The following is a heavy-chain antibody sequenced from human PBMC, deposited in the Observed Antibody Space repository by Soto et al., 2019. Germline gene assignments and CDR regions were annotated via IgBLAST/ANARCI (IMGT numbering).Heavy chain of an antibody. Sequence: ASVKVSCKASGYTFTSHGISWVRQAPGQGPEWMGWISAYNGNTNYAQKLQGRVTMTTDTSTSTAYMELRSLRSDDTAVYYCARDNSVYGDYSYWGQGTLVTVSS. J-gene: IGHJ4*02. CDR2: ISAYNGNT. D-gene: IGHD4-17*01. CDR3: ARDNSVYGDYSY. CDR1: GYTFTSHG. V-gene: IGHV1-18*01.